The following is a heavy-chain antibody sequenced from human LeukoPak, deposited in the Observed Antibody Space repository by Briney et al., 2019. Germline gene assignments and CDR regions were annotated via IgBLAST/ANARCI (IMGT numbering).Heavy chain of an antibody. CDR3: AIIAVAGTLLDY. J-gene: IGHJ4*02. CDR2: IYYSGRT. V-gene: IGHV4-59*01. Sequence: SETLSLTCTVSGGSLSSYYWSWVRQPPGKGLERMGYIYYSGRTNYNTSLTSRGTISVDTSKNQFSLKLSSVTAADTAVYYCAIIAVAGTLLDYWGQGSLVTVSS. D-gene: IGHD6-19*01. CDR1: GGSLSSYY.